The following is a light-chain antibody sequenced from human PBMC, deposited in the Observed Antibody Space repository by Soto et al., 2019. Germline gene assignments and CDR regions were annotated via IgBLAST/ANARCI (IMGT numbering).Light chain of an antibody. J-gene: IGKJ1*01. CDR2: SAS. CDR3: QQSYSTPWT. V-gene: IGKV1-39*01. CDR1: QSISIY. Sequence: DIPMTQSPSSLSASVGDRVTITCRASQSISIYLNWYQQKPGKAPKLLIYSASSLQSGVPSRFSGSGSGTDFTLIISSLQPEDFATYYCQQSYSTPWTFGQGTKVEIK.